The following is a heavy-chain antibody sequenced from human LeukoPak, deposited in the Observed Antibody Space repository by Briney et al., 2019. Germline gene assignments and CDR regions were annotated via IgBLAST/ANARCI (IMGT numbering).Heavy chain of an antibody. V-gene: IGHV4-59*01. D-gene: IGHD3-10*01. Sequence: SSETLSLTCTVSGGSISNYYWNWIRQPPGKGLEWIGYISYSGSTDYKPSLKSRVTISVVTSKNQFSLKLNSVTAADTAVYYCARVGVAMVRGVIMVEYFQHWGQGTLVTVSS. CDR1: GGSISNYY. CDR2: ISYSGST. CDR3: ARVGVAMVRGVIMVEYFQH. J-gene: IGHJ1*01.